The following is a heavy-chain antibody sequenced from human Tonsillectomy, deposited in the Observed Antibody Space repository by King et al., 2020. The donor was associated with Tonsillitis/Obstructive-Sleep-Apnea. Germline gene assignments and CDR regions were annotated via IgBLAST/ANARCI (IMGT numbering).Heavy chain of an antibody. CDR1: GFTFDDYA. D-gene: IGHD3-22*01. CDR2: NSGDGGGK. J-gene: IGHJ4*02. V-gene: IGHV3-43*02. CDR3: ARSSGFYPWGDY. Sequence: EVQLVESGGGVVQPGGSLRLSCAASGFTFDDYAMHWVRHATGKGLEWVSHNSGDGGGKYYADSVKGRFTISRDNSKNSLYLHMNSLRTEDTTLYYCARSSGFYPWGDYWGQGTLVTVSS.